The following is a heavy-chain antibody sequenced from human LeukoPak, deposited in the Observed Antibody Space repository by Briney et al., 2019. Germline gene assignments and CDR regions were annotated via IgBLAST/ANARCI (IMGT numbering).Heavy chain of an antibody. CDR2: ISSSSSYI. V-gene: IGHV3-21*01. CDR3: ARESYFDYDILTGYSSLFDY. J-gene: IGHJ4*02. Sequence: GGSLRLSCAASGFTFSDYSMNWVRQAPGKGLEWVSSISSSSSYIYYADSVKGRFTISRDNAKNSLYLQMNSLRAEDTAVYYCARESYFDYDILTGYSSLFDYWGQGTLVTVSS. CDR1: GFTFSDYS. D-gene: IGHD3-9*01.